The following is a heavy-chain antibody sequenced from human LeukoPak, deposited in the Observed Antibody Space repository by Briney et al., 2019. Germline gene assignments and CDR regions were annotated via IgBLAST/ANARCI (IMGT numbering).Heavy chain of an antibody. J-gene: IGHJ4*02. Sequence: ASVKVSCKASGYTFTTFALIWVRQAPGQGLEWMGIINPSGGSTNYAQKFQGRVTITADKSTSTAYMELSSLRSEDTAVYYCARAHYYDSSGYPYYFDYWGQGTLVTVSS. CDR1: GYTFTTFA. D-gene: IGHD3-22*01. CDR2: INPSGGST. CDR3: ARAHYYDSSGYPYYFDY. V-gene: IGHV1-46*01.